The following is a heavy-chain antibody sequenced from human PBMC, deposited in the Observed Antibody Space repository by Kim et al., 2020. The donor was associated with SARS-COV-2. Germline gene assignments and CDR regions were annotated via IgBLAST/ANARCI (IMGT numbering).Heavy chain of an antibody. CDR2: IKEDGSEK. CDR3: TKGHGSGGD. Sequence: GGSLRLSCAASGFTFTIYWMSWVRQAPGKGLEWVATIKEDGSEKYYVDSVKGRFTISRDNAKNSLYLQMNSLRAEDKAVYYCTKGHGSGGDWGKGTLVT. D-gene: IGHD3-10*01. J-gene: IGHJ4*02. V-gene: IGHV3-7*01. CDR1: GFTFTIYW.